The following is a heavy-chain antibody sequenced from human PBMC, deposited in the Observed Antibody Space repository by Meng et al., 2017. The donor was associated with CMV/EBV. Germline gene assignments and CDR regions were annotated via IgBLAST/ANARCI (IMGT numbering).Heavy chain of an antibody. Sequence: LRPSCTVPGGSISSSSYYWGWIRQPPRKGLEWTGSINYSGRTFYNPSLKSRVTISVDTSKNQISLKLSSVTAADTAVYYCARSYEFWSGYYFDYWGQGTLVTVSS. J-gene: IGHJ4*02. CDR3: ARSYEFWSGYYFDY. CDR1: GGSISSSSYY. V-gene: IGHV4-39*01. D-gene: IGHD3-3*01. CDR2: INYSGRT.